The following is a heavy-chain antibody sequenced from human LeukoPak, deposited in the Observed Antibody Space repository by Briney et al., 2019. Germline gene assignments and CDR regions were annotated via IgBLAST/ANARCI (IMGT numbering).Heavy chain of an antibody. Sequence: QPGGSLRLSCLASGFTFDDYAMHWVRQAPGKGLEWVSGISWNSGSIGYADSVKGRFTISRDNAKNSLYLQMNSLRAEDTALYYCAKDNGTMIAVFDYWGQGTLVTVSS. CDR2: ISWNSGSI. CDR1: GFTFDDYA. D-gene: IGHD3-22*01. J-gene: IGHJ4*02. V-gene: IGHV3-9*01. CDR3: AKDNGTMIAVFDY.